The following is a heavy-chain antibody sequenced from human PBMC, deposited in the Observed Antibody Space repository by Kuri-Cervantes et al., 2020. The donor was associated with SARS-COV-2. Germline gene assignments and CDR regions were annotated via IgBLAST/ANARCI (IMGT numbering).Heavy chain of an antibody. V-gene: IGHV3-48*01. CDR3: ARAQNTYGSGSYVYFQH. CDR2: ISSSSSTI. J-gene: IGHJ1*01. D-gene: IGHD3-10*01. Sequence: GGSLRLSCAASGFTFSSYSMNWVRQAPGKGLEWVSYISSSSSTIYYADSVKGRFTISRDNAKNSLYPQMNSLRAEDTAVYYCARAQNTYGSGSYVYFQHWGQGTLATVSS. CDR1: GFTFSSYS.